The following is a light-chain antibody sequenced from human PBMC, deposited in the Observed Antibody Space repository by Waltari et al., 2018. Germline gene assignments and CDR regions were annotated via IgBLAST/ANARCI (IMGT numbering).Light chain of an antibody. V-gene: IGLV2-14*03. CDR1: RSDVGGYDF. CDR2: DVT. J-gene: IGLJ1*01. CDR3: ASYTSSSNDV. Sequence: HSALTQPASVSGSPGQTITISCTGTRSDVGGYDFVSWYRKHPAKAPNLSIFDVTERPSRISARFSGSKSDNTASLTISGLQSDDEADYNCASYTSSSNDVFGSGTTVTV.